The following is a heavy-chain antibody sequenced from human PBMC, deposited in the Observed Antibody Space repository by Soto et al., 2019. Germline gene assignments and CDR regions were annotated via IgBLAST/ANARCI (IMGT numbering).Heavy chain of an antibody. CDR3: AKDLYRGEVGAINYFHYGSDV. CDR1: GFTFSTYG. Sequence: QVQLVESGGGVVQPGRSLRLSCAASGFTFSTYGMHWVRQAPGKGLEWVALILYDGSKKDFADSVKGRFTISRDNSKNTLYLQMNSLRSEDTALYYCAKDLYRGEVGAINYFHYGSDVWGQGTTVTVSS. V-gene: IGHV3-30*18. D-gene: IGHD1-26*01. J-gene: IGHJ6*02. CDR2: ILYDGSKK.